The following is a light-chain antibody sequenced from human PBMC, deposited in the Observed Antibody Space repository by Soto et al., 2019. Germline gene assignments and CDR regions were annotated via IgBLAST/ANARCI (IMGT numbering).Light chain of an antibody. CDR2: DVN. Sequence: QSVLTQPPSVSGPPGQSVAISCTGTSSDVGNSNGVSWYHQPPGTAPKLMIYDVNNRPSGVPDRFSGSKSGNTASLTISGLQAEDEGDYYCSSYTSSSTYVFGTGTKVTVL. J-gene: IGLJ1*01. CDR1: SSDVGNSNG. V-gene: IGLV2-18*02. CDR3: SSYTSSSTYV.